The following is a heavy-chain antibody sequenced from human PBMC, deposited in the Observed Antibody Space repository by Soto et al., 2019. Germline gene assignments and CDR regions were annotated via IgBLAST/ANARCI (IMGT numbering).Heavy chain of an antibody. CDR2: IYNSGAT. CDR3: ARAPRLYYFDY. V-gene: IGHV4-59*01. Sequence: QVQLQESGPGLVKPSETLSLTCTVSGGSISSYYWSWIRQPPGKGLEWIGYIYNSGATDYNPSLNSRVTISVDTSKNQVSLKVNSVTAADTAVYYCARAPRLYYFDYWGQGTLVTVSS. D-gene: IGHD3-22*01. CDR1: GGSISSYY. J-gene: IGHJ4*02.